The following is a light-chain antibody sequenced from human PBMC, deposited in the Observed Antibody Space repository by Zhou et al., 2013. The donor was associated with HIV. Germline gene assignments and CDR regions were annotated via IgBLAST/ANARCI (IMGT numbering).Light chain of an antibody. CDR2: LGS. J-gene: IGKJ1*01. CDR1: QSLLNSNGYNY. Sequence: DIVMTQSPLSLPVTPGEPASISCRSSQSLLNSNGYNYLDWYLQKPGQSPQLLIYLGSNRASGVPDRFSGSGSGTDFTLTISSLQPEDFATYYCQQSYSAPWTFGQGTKVEIK. V-gene: IGKV2-28*01. CDR3: QQSYSAPWT.